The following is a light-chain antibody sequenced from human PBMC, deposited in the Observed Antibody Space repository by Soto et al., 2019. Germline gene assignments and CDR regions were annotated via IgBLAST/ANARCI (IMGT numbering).Light chain of an antibody. CDR1: QSVSSSY. V-gene: IGKV3-20*01. Sequence: EIVLTQSPGTLSLSPGDRATPSCRASQSVSSSYLAWYHQKPGQAPGLLIYGASSRATGIPDRFSGSGSGTDFTITVSRLEPEDFAVYYCQQYGRSPWTFGQGTKVEVK. CDR3: QQYGRSPWT. CDR2: GAS. J-gene: IGKJ1*01.